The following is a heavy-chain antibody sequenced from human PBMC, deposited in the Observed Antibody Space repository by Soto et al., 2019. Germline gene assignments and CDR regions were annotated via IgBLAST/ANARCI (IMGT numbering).Heavy chain of an antibody. D-gene: IGHD6-13*01. CDR2: IYYSGST. CDR1: GGSISSSSYY. CDR3: ATRNTEFGDIAAAGNSPHFDY. Sequence: SETLSLTCSVSGGSISSSSYYWGWIRQPPGKGLEWIGSIYYSGSTYYNPSLKSRVTISVDTSKNQFSLKLSSVTAADTAVYYCATRNTEFGDIAAAGNSPHFDYWGQGTLVTVSS. J-gene: IGHJ4*02. V-gene: IGHV4-39*01.